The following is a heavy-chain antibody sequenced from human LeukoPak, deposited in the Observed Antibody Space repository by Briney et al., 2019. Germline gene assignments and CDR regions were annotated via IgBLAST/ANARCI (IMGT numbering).Heavy chain of an antibody. D-gene: IGHD2-2*01. CDR1: GFTFDDYG. Sequence: GGSLRLSCAASGFTFDDYGMSWVRQAPGKGLEWVSVIYSGGSTYYADSVKGRFTISRDNSKNTLYLQMNRLRAEDSAFYYCTRDSLRCSSTTCYREEYWGQGTLVTVSS. J-gene: IGHJ4*02. CDR2: IYSGGST. V-gene: IGHV3-66*01. CDR3: TRDSLRCSSTTCYREEY.